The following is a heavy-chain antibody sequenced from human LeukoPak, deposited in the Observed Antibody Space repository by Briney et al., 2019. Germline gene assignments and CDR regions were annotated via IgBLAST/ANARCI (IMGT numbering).Heavy chain of an antibody. D-gene: IGHD1-1*01. CDR1: GGSISSSNW. Sequence: SETLSLTCAVSGGSISSSNWWSWVRQPPGKGLEWIGEIYHSGSTNYNPSLKSRVTISVDKSKNQFSLKLSSVTAADTAVYYCARDRGTWNDDGFDYWGQGTLVTVSS. CDR3: ARDRGTWNDDGFDY. V-gene: IGHV4-4*02. CDR2: IYHSGST. J-gene: IGHJ4*02.